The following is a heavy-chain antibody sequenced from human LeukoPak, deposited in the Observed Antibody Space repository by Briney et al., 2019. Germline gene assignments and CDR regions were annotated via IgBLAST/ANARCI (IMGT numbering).Heavy chain of an antibody. CDR3: ASQREEQQLPDAFDI. CDR2: IIPIFGTA. Sequence: SVKVSCKASGGTFSSYAISWVRQAPGQGLEWMGGIIPIFGTANYAQKFQGRVTITADESTSTAYMELSSLRSEDTAVYYCASQREEQQLPDAFDILGQGTMVTVSS. CDR1: GGTFSSYA. D-gene: IGHD6-13*01. V-gene: IGHV1-69*01. J-gene: IGHJ3*02.